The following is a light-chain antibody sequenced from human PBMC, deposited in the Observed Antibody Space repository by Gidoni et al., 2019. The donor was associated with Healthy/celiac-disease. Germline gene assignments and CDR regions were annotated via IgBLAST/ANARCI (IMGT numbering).Light chain of an antibody. CDR1: QSVSTS. V-gene: IGKV3-11*01. Sequence: VLLQSPATLPVSPGERVTLSCRASQSVSTSLGWYQQKRGQPPRLLIYEASNRASGIPGRFSGSGAGTDFTLTITSLEPEDFAVYYCQQRRDWPLTFGQGTRLEIK. CDR2: EAS. J-gene: IGKJ5*01. CDR3: QQRRDWPLT.